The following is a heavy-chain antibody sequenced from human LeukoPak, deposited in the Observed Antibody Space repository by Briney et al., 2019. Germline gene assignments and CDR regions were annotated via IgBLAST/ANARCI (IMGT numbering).Heavy chain of an antibody. J-gene: IGHJ4*02. CDR3: ARSHDHLWGNYPDY. CDR2: IHHDGRI. Sequence: SETLSLTCDVSGGSVDSTNWWNWVRQPPGKGLEWIGEIHHDGRINYNPSLKSRVTLSVDKSKNQFSLRLNSVTAADTAMYYCARSHDHLWGNYPDYWGQGTLVTVSS. CDR1: GGSVDSTNW. D-gene: IGHD3-16*02. V-gene: IGHV4/OR15-8*01.